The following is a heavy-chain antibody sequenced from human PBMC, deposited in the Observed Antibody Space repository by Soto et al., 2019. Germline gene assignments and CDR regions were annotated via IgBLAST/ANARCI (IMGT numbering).Heavy chain of an antibody. D-gene: IGHD3-22*01. CDR1: GYTFTSYA. V-gene: IGHV1-3*01. J-gene: IGHJ6*02. CDR3: ARDPSNYYDSSGYHYYYYGMDV. CDR2: INAGNGNT. Sequence: ASVKVSCKASGYTFTSYAMHCVRQAPGQGLEWMGWINAGNGNTKYSQKFQGRVTITRDTSASTAYMELSSLRSEDTAVYYCARDPSNYYDSSGYHYYYYGMDVWGQGTTVTVSS.